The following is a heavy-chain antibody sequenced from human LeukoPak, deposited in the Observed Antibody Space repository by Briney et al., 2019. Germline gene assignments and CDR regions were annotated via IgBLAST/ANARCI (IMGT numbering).Heavy chain of an antibody. D-gene: IGHD3-9*01. J-gene: IGHJ3*02. Sequence: PSETLSLTCTVSGGSISSSSYYWGWIRQPPGKGLEWIGSIYYSGSTYYNPSLKSRVTISVDTSKNQFSLKLGSVTAADTAVYYCAKSDYDILTGYYSEGAFDIWGQGTMVTVSS. CDR3: AKSDYDILTGYYSEGAFDI. V-gene: IGHV4-39*01. CDR2: IYYSGST. CDR1: GGSISSSSYY.